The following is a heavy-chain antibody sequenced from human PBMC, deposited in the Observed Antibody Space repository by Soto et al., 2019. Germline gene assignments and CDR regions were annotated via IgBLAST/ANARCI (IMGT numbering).Heavy chain of an antibody. V-gene: IGHV3-74*01. Sequence: VQLVESGGGLVQPGGSLRLSCVASGCTFSNYWMYWVRQAPGEGLVWVSRINNDGSVSSYADSVKGRLTISRDNVKNTLYLQMDSLRAEDTAVYYCARGDCVGGTCYSLAGSFYYYMDVWGKGTTVTVFS. CDR3: ARGDCVGGTCYSLAGSFYYYMDV. CDR2: INNDGSVS. CDR1: GCTFSNYW. D-gene: IGHD2-15*01. J-gene: IGHJ6*03.